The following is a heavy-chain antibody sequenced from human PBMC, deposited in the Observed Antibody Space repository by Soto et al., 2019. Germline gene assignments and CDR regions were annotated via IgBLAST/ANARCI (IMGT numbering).Heavy chain of an antibody. Sequence: SESLARSCTVSSSNTNIGSCWWGWTRQSREKGLEWIAGFSCSGRTDYNLSLKSRLIISVDTSKSQFSLKLSSVTAADTAVYYCASRIAAAGLYYYYYGMDVWGQGTTVT. CDR1: SSNTNIGSCW. D-gene: IGHD6-13*01. CDR3: ASRIAAAGLYYYYYGMDV. CDR2: FSCSGRT. V-gene: IGHV4-39*01. J-gene: IGHJ6*02.